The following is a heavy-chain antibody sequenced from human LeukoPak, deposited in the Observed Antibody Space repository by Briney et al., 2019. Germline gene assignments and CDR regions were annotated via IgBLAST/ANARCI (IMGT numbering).Heavy chain of an antibody. Sequence: ASVKVSCKASGGTFSSYAISWVRQAPGKGLEWMGGFDPEDGETIYAQKFQGRVTMTEDTSTDTAYMELSSLRSEDTAVYYCATEVFDYWGQGTLVTVSS. J-gene: IGHJ4*02. V-gene: IGHV1-24*01. CDR2: FDPEDGET. CDR1: GGTFSSYA. CDR3: ATEVFDY.